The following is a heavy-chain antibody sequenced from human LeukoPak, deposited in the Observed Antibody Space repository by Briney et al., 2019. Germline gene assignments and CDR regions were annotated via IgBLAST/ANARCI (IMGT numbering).Heavy chain of an antibody. CDR3: ARNGGSYWDYFDY. V-gene: IGHV3-23*01. CDR2: ISSSGNNA. J-gene: IGHJ4*02. CDR1: GFTFRDAA. Sequence: GGSLRLSCAVSGFTFRDAAMTWVRQAPGKGLEWVSLISSSGNNAYYADSVKGRFTISRDNSKNTLYLQMNSLRVEDTAIYYCARNGGSYWDYFDYWGQGTLVTVSS. D-gene: IGHD1-26*01.